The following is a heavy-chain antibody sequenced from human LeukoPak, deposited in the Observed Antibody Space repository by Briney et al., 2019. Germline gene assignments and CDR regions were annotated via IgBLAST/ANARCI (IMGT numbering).Heavy chain of an antibody. CDR1: GFTFNNYA. CDR2: ISGSGGST. J-gene: IGHJ3*02. Sequence: PGGSLRLSCAASGFTFNNYAMSWVRQAPGKGLEWVSAISGSGGSTYYADSVKGRFTISRGNSKNTLYLQMNSLRVEDTAVYYCAKDLGAAADDAFDIWGQGTMVTVSS. V-gene: IGHV3-23*01. D-gene: IGHD6-13*01. CDR3: AKDLGAAADDAFDI.